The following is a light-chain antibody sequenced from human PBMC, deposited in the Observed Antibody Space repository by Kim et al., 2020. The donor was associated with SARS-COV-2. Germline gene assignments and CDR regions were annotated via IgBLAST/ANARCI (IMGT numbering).Light chain of an antibody. CDR1: QSVTSTS. CDR2: CAS. Sequence: PGDRFTLSCRASQSVTSTSLTWCQRKPGQAPRLLISCASTRSTAIPARFSGGGSGTDFTLTISSLQPEDFAVYYCQQDYDTPFGPGTKVDIK. J-gene: IGKJ3*01. V-gene: IGKV3D-7*01. CDR3: QQDYDTP.